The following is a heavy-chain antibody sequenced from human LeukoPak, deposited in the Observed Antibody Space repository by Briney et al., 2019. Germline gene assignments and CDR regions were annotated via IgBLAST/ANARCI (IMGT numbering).Heavy chain of an antibody. D-gene: IGHD4-23*01. CDR3: ARGPLKLLTRVIYGGNSDTNDY. J-gene: IGHJ4*02. Sequence: GGSLRLSCAASGFTFSSYWMSWVRQAPGKWLEWVANIKQDGSEKYYVDSVKGRFTISRDNAKNSLYLQMNSLRAEDTAVYYCARGPLKLLTRVIYGGNSDTNDYWGQGTLVTVSS. CDR1: GFTFSSYW. V-gene: IGHV3-7*01. CDR2: IKQDGSEK.